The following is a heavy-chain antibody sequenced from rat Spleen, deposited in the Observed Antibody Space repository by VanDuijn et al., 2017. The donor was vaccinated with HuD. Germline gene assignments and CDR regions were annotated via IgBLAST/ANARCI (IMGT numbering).Heavy chain of an antibody. CDR2: ISTSGSRT. CDR1: GFTFSNYY. CDR3: ARHWTTVATDVMDA. V-gene: IGHV5-25*01. D-gene: IGHD1-8*01. Sequence: EVQLVESGGGLVQPGRSLKLSCAASGFTFSNYYMAWVRQAPKKGLEWVATISTSGSRTYYPDSVKGRFTISRDNAKSSLYLQMNSLKSEDTATYYCARHWTTVATDVMDAWGQGASVTVSS. J-gene: IGHJ4*01.